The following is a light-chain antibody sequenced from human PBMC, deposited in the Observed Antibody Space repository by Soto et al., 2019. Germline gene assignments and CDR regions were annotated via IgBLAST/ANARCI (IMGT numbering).Light chain of an antibody. CDR3: QSYDSSLSGWV. CDR1: MTNIGTGNN. Sequence: QSVLTQPPSVSGAPGQRVTISCTGGMTNIGTGNNVHWYQQLPGTAPKLIIYGNTNRPSGVPDRFSGSQSGTAASLDITGLQADDEADYFCQSYDSSLSGWVFGGGTKLTVL. CDR2: GNT. J-gene: IGLJ3*02. V-gene: IGLV1-40*01.